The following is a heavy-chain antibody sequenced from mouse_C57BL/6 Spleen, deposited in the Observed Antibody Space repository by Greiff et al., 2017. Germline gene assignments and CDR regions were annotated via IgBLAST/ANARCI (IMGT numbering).Heavy chain of an antibody. CDR2: TYWDDDK. CDR3: ARTTHRGYDIDY. Sequence: LKESGPGILQSSQTLSLSCTSSGYSLTASCMGVSRHSHPPGNGWVWLVHTYWDDDKRYNPFLKIRLTITKDASRNQVLPKITRVDTAATATYICARTTHRGYDIDYWGQGTTLTVAS. CDR1: GYSLTASCMG. J-gene: IGHJ4*01. D-gene: IGHD2-12*01. V-gene: IGHV8-12*01.